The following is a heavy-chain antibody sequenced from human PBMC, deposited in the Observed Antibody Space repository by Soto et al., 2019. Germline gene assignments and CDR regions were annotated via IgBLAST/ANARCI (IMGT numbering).Heavy chain of an antibody. J-gene: IGHJ3*02. V-gene: IGHV1-69*13. CDR1: GGTFSSYA. Sequence: SVKVSCKASGGTFSSYAISCVQQAPVQGLDWMGGIIPILGTASYAQKFQGRVTITADESTSTAYMELSSLRAEDTAVYYCAREYYYDSSGYYGRQAQDAFDIWGQGTMVTVSS. CDR2: IIPILGTA. D-gene: IGHD3-22*01. CDR3: AREYYYDSSGYYGRQAQDAFDI.